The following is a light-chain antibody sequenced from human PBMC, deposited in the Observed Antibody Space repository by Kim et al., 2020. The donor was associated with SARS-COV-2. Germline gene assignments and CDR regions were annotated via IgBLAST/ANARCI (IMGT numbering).Light chain of an antibody. CDR1: QSVISSY. Sequence: LVLTQSPGTLSLSPGEKATLSCRASQSVISSYLAWYQQRPGQAPRLLIYDASNRATGIPDRFSGSVSGTDFILTISRLEPEDLGVFYCQHYGSASYSFGQGTKLEI. CDR3: QHYGSASYS. V-gene: IGKV3-20*01. CDR2: DAS. J-gene: IGKJ2*03.